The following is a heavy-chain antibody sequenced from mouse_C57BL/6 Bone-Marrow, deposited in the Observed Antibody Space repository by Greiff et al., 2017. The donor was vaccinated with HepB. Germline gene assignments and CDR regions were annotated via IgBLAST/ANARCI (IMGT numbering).Heavy chain of an antibody. CDR2: IWSGGSK. CDR3: ARRFWYYGSWFAY. Sequence: VKLQESGPGLVQPSQCLSITCTVSGFSLTSYGVHWVRQSPGKGLEWLGVIWSGGSKDYNAAFIYRLSISKDNYKNQVFFKMSSLQADDTAIYYCARRFWYYGSWFAYWGKGTLVTVSA. J-gene: IGHJ3*01. V-gene: IGHV2-2*01. D-gene: IGHD1-1*01. CDR1: GFSLTSYG.